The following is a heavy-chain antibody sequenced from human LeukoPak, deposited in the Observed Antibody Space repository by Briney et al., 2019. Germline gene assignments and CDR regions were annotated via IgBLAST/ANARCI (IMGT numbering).Heavy chain of an antibody. CDR3: ARGGILTGYYNRGGNPYDY. D-gene: IGHD3-9*01. Sequence: GASVKVSCKASGYTFTGHYIHWVRQAPGQGLEWMGWSNPNSGVTHYAQKFQYRVTMTTDTSISTAYMELSRLRSDDTAVYYCARGGILTGYYNRGGNPYDYWGQGTLVTVSS. J-gene: IGHJ4*02. CDR1: GYTFTGHY. CDR2: SNPNSGVT. V-gene: IGHV1-2*02.